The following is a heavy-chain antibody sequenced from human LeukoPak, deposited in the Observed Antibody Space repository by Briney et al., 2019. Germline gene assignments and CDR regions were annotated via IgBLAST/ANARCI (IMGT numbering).Heavy chain of an antibody. CDR1: GYTFTGYY. D-gene: IGHD2/OR15-2a*01. Sequence: ASVKVSCKASGYTFTGYYMHWVRQAPGQGLEWMGWINPNSGGTNYAQKFQGRVTMNRDTSISTAYMELSRLRSDDTAVYYCARAAFTYGRYYYYMDVWGKGTTVTVSS. CDR2: INPNSGGT. V-gene: IGHV1-2*02. J-gene: IGHJ6*03. CDR3: ARAAFTYGRYYYYMDV.